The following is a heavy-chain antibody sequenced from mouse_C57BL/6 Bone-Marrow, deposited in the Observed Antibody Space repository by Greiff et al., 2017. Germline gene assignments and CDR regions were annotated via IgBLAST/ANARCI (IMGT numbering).Heavy chain of an antibody. V-gene: IGHV1-69*01. CDR1: GYTFTSYW. D-gene: IGHD1-1*01. CDR2: IDPSDSYT. CDR3: ARIPLRYAMDY. Sequence: QVQLQQPGAELVMPGASVKLSCKASGYTFTSYWMHWVKQRPGQGLEWIGEIDPSDSYTNYNQKFKGKSTLTVDKSSSTAYMQLSSLTSEDSAVYYCARIPLRYAMDYWGQGTSVTVSS. J-gene: IGHJ4*01.